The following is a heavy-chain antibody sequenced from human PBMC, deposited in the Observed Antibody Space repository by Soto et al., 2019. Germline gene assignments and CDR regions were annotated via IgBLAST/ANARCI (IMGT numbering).Heavy chain of an antibody. J-gene: IGHJ3*02. CDR2: IYSGGST. Sequence: EVQLVESGGGLVQPGGSLRLSCAASGFTVSSNYMSWVRQAPGKGLEWVSVIYSGGSTYYADSVKSRFTISRHNFKNTLYLQMNSLRAEDTAVYYCAREFWGGGHAFDIWGQGTMVTVSS. CDR1: GFTVSSNY. V-gene: IGHV3-53*04. CDR3: AREFWGGGHAFDI. D-gene: IGHD3-16*01.